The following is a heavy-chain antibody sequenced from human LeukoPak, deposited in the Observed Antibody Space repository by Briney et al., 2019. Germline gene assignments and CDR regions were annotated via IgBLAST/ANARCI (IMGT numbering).Heavy chain of an antibody. CDR2: INHSGST. CDR1: GGSFSGYY. J-gene: IGHJ3*02. Sequence: PSETLSLTCAVYGGSFSGYYWSWIRQPPGKGLEWIGEINHSGSTNYNPSLKSRVTISVDTSKNQFSLKLSSVTAADTAVYYCASISTVGTWGDAFDIWGQGTMVTVSS. CDR3: ASISTVGTWGDAFDI. V-gene: IGHV4-34*01. D-gene: IGHD4-23*01.